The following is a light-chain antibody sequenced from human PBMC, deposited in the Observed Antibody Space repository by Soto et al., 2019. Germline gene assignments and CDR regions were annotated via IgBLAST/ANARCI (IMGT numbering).Light chain of an antibody. CDR1: QSVSSN. Sequence: EIVMTQSPATMSVPPGERATLSCRASQSVSSNLAWYQQKPGQAPRLLIYGASTRATGIPARFSGSGSGTEFTLTISRMEPEDFAVYYCQQYGSSPLGQGTRVEIK. J-gene: IGKJ5*01. V-gene: IGKV3-15*01. CDR2: GAS. CDR3: QQYGSSP.